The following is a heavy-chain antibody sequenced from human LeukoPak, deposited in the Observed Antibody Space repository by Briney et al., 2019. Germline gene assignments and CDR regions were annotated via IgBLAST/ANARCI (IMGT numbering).Heavy chain of an antibody. V-gene: IGHV3-48*03. D-gene: IGHD4-17*01. Sequence: PGGSLRLSCAASGFTFSSYEMNWVRRAPGKGLEWVSYISSSGSTIYYADSVKGRFTISRDNAKNSPYLQMNSLRAEDTAVYYCVRVKTTVNTLDYWGQGTLATVSS. J-gene: IGHJ4*02. CDR3: VRVKTTVNTLDY. CDR1: GFTFSSYE. CDR2: ISSSGSTI.